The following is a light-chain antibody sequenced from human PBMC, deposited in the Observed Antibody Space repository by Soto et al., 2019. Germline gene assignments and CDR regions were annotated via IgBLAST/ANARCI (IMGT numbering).Light chain of an antibody. V-gene: IGLV2-14*01. CDR3: SSYTSSSTPYV. CDR1: SSDVGGYNY. CDR2: DVT. J-gene: IGLJ1*01. Sequence: QSVLTQPASVSGSPGQSITISCTGTSSDVGGYNYVSWYQQHPVKAPKLMIYDVTNRPSGVSDLFSGSTSGNTASLTISGLQAEDEADYYCSSYTSSSTPYVFGTGTKLTVL.